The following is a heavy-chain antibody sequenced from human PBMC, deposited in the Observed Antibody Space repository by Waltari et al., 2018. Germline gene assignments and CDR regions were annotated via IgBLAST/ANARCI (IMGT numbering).Heavy chain of an antibody. CDR3: SSEQPSDRSYAY. CDR1: GASVASGAYY. V-gene: IGHV4-30-4*01. Sequence: QVQLQESGPGLVKPSQTLSLTCTVSGASVASGAYYWTWIRQPPGKGLEWIGYIDSYRGANYYNPSIKSRSIISIDTSRNQFSLELSSVTGADTAVYFCSSEQPSDRSYAYWGQGTLVTVSS. CDR2: IDSYRGAN. J-gene: IGHJ4*02. D-gene: IGHD5-18*01.